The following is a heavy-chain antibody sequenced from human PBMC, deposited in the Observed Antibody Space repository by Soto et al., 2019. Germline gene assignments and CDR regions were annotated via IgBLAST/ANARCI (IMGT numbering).Heavy chain of an antibody. J-gene: IGHJ4*02. D-gene: IGHD2-15*01. CDR1: GFTFSSSA. CDR3: AKAGEYCSGGSCYSGKFDY. CDR2: ITGSGTST. Sequence: EVQLLESGGGLVQPGGSLRLSCAASGFTFSSSAMSWVRQAPGKGLEWVSTITGSGTSTYYADSVKGRCTISRDKSKNTLYLQMNSLRAEDTAVYHCAKAGEYCSGGSCYSGKFDYWGQGTLVTVSS. V-gene: IGHV3-23*01.